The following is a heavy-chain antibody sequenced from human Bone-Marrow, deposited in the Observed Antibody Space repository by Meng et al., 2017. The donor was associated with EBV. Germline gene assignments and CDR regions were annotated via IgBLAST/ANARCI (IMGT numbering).Heavy chain of an antibody. D-gene: IGHD1-1*01. Sequence: QVQLVQSGAEVKKPGSSVKVSCKTSGGTFRSDAVSWVRQASGQQGLEWIGGLIPMSGVPYFAQKFQGRLTIIADESTSTHYMELSSLRSEDTAVYYCATKSAWIYGVDVWGQGTTVTVSS. CDR2: LIPMSGVP. CDR1: GGTFRSDA. J-gene: IGHJ6*02. V-gene: IGHV1-69*01. CDR3: ATKSAWIYGVDV.